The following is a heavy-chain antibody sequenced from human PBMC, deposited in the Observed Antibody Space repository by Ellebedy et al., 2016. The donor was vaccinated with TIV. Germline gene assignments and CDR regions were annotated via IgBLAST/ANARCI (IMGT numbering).Heavy chain of an antibody. J-gene: IGHJ4*02. V-gene: IGHV3-23*01. CDR3: SKGSGSGTYLSEY. D-gene: IGHD3-10*01. CDR1: GFTFSNFA. Sequence: PGGSLRLSCAASGFTFSNFAMNWIRQAPGKGLEWVSAISGSGANTFYADSVKGRFTISRDNSNNRLFLQMNSLRADDTAIYYCSKGSGSGTYLSEYWGQGTLVTVSS. CDR2: ISGSGANT.